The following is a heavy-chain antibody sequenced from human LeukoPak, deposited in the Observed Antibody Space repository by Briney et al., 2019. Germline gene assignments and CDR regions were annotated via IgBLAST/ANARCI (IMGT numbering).Heavy chain of an antibody. V-gene: IGHV3-74*01. CDR3: ERAPFPPFIPRGGGIKNGFAP. CDR2: INRDGSST. J-gene: IGHJ5*02. CDR1: GFTFGSYW. D-gene: IGHD3-10*01. Sequence: GGSLRLSCAASGFTFGSYWMHWVRQAPGKGLVWVSHINRDGSSTTYVDSVKGRFTISRDNAKNTLYLQMNSLRAEDTAVYYCERAPFPPFIPRGGGIKNGFAPGGQGPLVIVSS.